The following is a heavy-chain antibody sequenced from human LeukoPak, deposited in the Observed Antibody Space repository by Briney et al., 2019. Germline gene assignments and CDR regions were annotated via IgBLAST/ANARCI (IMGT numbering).Heavy chain of an antibody. Sequence: PSGTLSLTCAVSGGSISSSNWWSWVRQLPGKGLEWIGEIFHGGSTNFNPSLKSRVTMSVDRSKNQFSLKLSSVTAADTALYYCARRRLGWYSVDYWGQGTLVTVSS. V-gene: IGHV4-4*02. CDR3: ARRRLGWYSVDY. CDR1: GGSISSSNW. D-gene: IGHD6-19*01. J-gene: IGHJ4*02. CDR2: IFHGGST.